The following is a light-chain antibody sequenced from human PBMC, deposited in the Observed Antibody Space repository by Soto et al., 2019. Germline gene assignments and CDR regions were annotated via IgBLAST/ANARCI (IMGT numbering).Light chain of an antibody. CDR3: EYYGTSIT. CDR1: QSISNNH. V-gene: IGKV3-20*01. J-gene: IGKJ4*01. Sequence: IVMTQSPATLSVSPGERATLSCRASQSISNNHLAWYQQKPGQAPRLLIHGTSNRATGIPDRFSGSGSGTDFTLTFSRLEPEDFAVYYCEYYGTSITFGGGTKVDIK. CDR2: GTS.